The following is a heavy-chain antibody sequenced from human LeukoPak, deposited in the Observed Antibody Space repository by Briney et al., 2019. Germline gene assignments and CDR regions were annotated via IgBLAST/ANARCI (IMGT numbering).Heavy chain of an antibody. CDR2: INAYNGNT. D-gene: IGHD6-19*01. V-gene: IGHV1-18*04. J-gene: IGHJ1*01. CDR3: ARVSSGWYRYFQH. Sequence: ASVTVSYKASGYTVTSYGIIWVRQAPGQGLECMGWINAYNGNTNYAQKLQGRVTMTTDTSTSTAYMELRSLRSDDTAVYYCARVSSGWYRYFQHWGQGTLVTVSS. CDR1: GYTVTSYG.